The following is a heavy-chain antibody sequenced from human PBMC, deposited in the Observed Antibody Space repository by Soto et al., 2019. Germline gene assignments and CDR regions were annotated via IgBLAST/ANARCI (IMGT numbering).Heavy chain of an antibody. J-gene: IGHJ4*02. V-gene: IGHV3-15*01. CDR1: GFTFSNAW. CDR2: IKSKTEGGTR. D-gene: IGHD3-3*01. CDR3: TSGTGRSDFDY. Sequence: GGSLRLSCTASGFTFSNAWMSWVRQAPGKGLKWVARIKSKTEGGTRDLAAPVKGRFAISRDDSKTTLYLQMSSLKIEDSGVYYCTSGTGRSDFDYWGLGTLVTVSS.